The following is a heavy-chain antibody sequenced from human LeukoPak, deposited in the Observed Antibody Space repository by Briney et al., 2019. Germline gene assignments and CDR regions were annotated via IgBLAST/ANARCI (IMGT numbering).Heavy chain of an antibody. CDR3: AKDFPHYYEVPHGMDV. J-gene: IGHJ6*02. D-gene: IGHD3-22*01. CDR2: ISSSSSTI. V-gene: IGHV3-48*04. CDR1: GFTFSSYS. Sequence: GGSLRLSCAASGFTFSSYSMNWVRQAPGKGLEWVSFISSSSSTIYYADSVKGRFTISRDDDKNSLYLQMNGLRVEDTAIYYCAKDFPHYYEVPHGMDVWGQGTTVTV.